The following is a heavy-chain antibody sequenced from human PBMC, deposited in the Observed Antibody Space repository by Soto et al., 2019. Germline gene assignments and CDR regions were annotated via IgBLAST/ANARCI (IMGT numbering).Heavy chain of an antibody. CDR1: GGTFSSYA. V-gene: IGHV1-69*13. D-gene: IGHD2-2*01. CDR2: IIPIFGTA. Sequence: SVKVSCKASGGTFSSYAISWVRQAPGQGLEWMGGIIPIFGTANYAQKFQGRVTITADESTSTAYMELSSLRSEDTAVYYCAREYCSSTSCPSPGHYRGQGTLVTVSS. J-gene: IGHJ4*02. CDR3: AREYCSSTSCPSPGHY.